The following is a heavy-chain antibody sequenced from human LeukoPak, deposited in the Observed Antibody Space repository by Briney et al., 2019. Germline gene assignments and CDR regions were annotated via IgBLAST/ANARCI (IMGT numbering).Heavy chain of an antibody. CDR2: INPNSGGT. CDR1: GYTFTGYY. V-gene: IGHV1-2*04. J-gene: IGHJ6*02. Sequence: ASVKVSCKASGYTFTGYYMHWVRQAPGQGLEWMGWINPNSGGTNYAQKFQGWATMTRDTSISTAYMELSRLRSDDTAVYYCAREAGGYSYGGMDVWGQGTTVTVSS. D-gene: IGHD5-18*01. CDR3: AREAGGYSYGGMDV.